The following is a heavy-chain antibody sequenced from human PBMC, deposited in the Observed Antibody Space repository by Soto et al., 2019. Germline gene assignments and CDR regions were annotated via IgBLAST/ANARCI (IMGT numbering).Heavy chain of an antibody. D-gene: IGHD6-25*01. V-gene: IGHV4-4*02. CDR2: IFHTGGT. J-gene: IGHJ4*02. Sequence: QVQLQESGPGLVKPSETLSLTCTVSSDSIAGENWWSWVRQPPGMGLEWIGEIFHTGGTNYNPSLKGRVTMEVDKSKNQFSLKLISATAADTVVYYCARVFSSGSGWMYYFDFWGQGTLVSVSS. CDR1: SDSIAGENW. CDR3: ARVFSSGSGWMYYFDF.